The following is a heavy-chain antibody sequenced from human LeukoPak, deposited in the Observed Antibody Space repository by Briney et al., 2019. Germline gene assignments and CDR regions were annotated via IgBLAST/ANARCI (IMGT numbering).Heavy chain of an antibody. CDR2: IYSGGST. CDR1: GFTVSSNY. CDR3: ARDRRETMITFGGVMTAGWFDP. V-gene: IGHV3-53*01. J-gene: IGHJ5*02. Sequence: GGSLRLSCAASGFTVSSNYMSWVRQAPGKGLEWVSVIYSGGSTYYADSVKGRFTISRDNSKNTLYLQMNSLRAEDTAVYYCARDRRETMITFGGVMTAGWFDPWGQGTLVAVSS. D-gene: IGHD3-16*01.